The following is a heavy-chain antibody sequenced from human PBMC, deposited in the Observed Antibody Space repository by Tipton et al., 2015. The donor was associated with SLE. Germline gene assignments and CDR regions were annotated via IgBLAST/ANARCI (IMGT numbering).Heavy chain of an antibody. Sequence: LRLSCIVSGDSLSNIDFYWCWVRQPPGQALEWIGNVYFGGATFYNPSLKSRVTISLDMSKNQFSLKLSSMTAADTAVYYCARHQPYYDDLTGYSNAFDIWGQGTPVTVSS. CDR3: ARHQPYYDDLTGYSNAFDI. D-gene: IGHD3-9*01. V-gene: IGHV4-39*01. CDR1: GDSLSNIDFY. J-gene: IGHJ3*02. CDR2: VYFGGAT.